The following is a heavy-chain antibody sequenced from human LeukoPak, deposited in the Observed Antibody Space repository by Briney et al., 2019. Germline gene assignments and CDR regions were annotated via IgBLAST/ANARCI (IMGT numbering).Heavy chain of an antibody. CDR2: INPNSGDT. CDR3: ARDEAVAGPIDY. Sequence: ASVKVSCTASGYTFTGYYMHWVRQAPGQGLEWMGWINPNSGDTNYGQKFQGRVTMTRDTSISTAYMELSRLTSDDTAVYYCARDEAVAGPIDYWGQGTLVTVSS. CDR1: GYTFTGYY. V-gene: IGHV1-2*02. D-gene: IGHD6-19*01. J-gene: IGHJ4*02.